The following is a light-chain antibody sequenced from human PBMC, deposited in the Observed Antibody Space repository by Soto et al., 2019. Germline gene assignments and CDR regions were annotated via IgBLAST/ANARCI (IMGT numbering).Light chain of an antibody. Sequence: DIVMTQSPATLSVSPGERATLSCRASQSVSSNLAWYRQKPGQAPRLLIYGASTRATGIPARFSGSGSGTDFTLTISSLQSEDLAVYYCQQYNNWPPRAWTFGQGTKVEIK. V-gene: IGKV3-15*01. CDR3: QQYNNWPPRAWT. CDR2: GAS. CDR1: QSVSSN. J-gene: IGKJ1*01.